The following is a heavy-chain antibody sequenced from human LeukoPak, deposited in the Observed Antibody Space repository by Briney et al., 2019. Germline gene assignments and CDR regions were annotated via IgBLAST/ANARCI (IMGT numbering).Heavy chain of an antibody. J-gene: IGHJ5*02. V-gene: IGHV4-38-2*02. Sequence: SETLSLTCAVSGYSISSGYYWAWIRQPPGKGLEWIGSIYHSGSTYYNPSLKSRVTISVDTSKNQFSLKLSSVTAADTAVYYCARDWTKGSWFDPWGQGTLVTVSS. D-gene: IGHD3/OR15-3a*01. CDR3: ARDWTKGSWFDP. CDR1: GYSISSGYY. CDR2: IYHSGST.